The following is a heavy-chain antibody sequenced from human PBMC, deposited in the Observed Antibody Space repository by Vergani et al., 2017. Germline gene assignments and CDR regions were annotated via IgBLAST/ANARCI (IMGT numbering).Heavy chain of an antibody. CDR2: IYYSGST. D-gene: IGHD3-10*01. CDR1: GDSISRGGYY. Sequence: QVQLQESGPGLVKPSQTLSLTCTVSGDSISRGGYYWNWIRQHPGKGLEWIGYIYYSGSTNYNSSLKSRVSMSGDTSKNQFSLRLRSVTAADTAVYYCAIEEGTEGFDGWGQGTLVTVSS. J-gene: IGHJ4*02. CDR3: AIEEGTEGFDG. V-gene: IGHV4-31*03.